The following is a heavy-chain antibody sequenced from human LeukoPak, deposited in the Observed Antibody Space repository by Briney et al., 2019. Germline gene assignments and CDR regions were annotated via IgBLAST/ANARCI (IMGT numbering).Heavy chain of an antibody. Sequence: ASVKVSCKASGYTFTSYDINWVRQATGQGLEWMGWMNPNSGNTGYAQKFQGRVTMTRNTSISTAYMELSSLGSEDTAVYYCARGLRYFDWLQTAYYFDYWGQGTLVTVSS. V-gene: IGHV1-8*01. CDR1: GYTFTSYD. J-gene: IGHJ4*02. CDR2: MNPNSGNT. D-gene: IGHD3-9*01. CDR3: ARGLRYFDWLQTAYYFDY.